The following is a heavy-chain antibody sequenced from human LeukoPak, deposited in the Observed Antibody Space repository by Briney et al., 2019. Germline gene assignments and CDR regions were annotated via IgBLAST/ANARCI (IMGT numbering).Heavy chain of an antibody. CDR3: ARASPRLGKFDY. CDR1: GFTFSSYW. J-gene: IGHJ4*02. V-gene: IGHV3-74*01. CDR2: INSDGSST. Sequence: PAGGSLRLSCAASGFTFSSYWMHWVRQAPGKGLVWVSRINSDGSSTSYADSVKGRFTISRDNAKNTLYLQVNSLRAEDTAVYYCARASPRLGKFDYWGQGTLVTVSS. D-gene: IGHD1-26*01.